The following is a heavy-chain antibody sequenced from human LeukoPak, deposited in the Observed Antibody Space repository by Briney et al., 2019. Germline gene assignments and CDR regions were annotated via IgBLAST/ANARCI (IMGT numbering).Heavy chain of an antibody. CDR1: GGTLSSYA. D-gene: IGHD3-16*02. CDR2: IIPIFGTA. Sequence: SVKVSCKASGGTLSSYAISWVRQAPGQGLEWMGGIIPIFGTANYAQKFQGRVTITTDESTSTAYMELSSLRSEDTAVYYCATSLRLGEISLSNWYFDLWGRGTLVTVSS. J-gene: IGHJ2*01. V-gene: IGHV1-69*05. CDR3: ATSLRLGEISLSNWYFDL.